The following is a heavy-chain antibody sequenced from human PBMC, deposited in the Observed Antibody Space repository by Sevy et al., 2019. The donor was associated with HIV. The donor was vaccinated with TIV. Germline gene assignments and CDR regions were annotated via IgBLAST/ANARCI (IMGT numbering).Heavy chain of an antibody. CDR3: ATFSGASGVFDY. CDR1: GYTLIRYY. J-gene: IGHJ4*02. CDR2: IDPRGGST. D-gene: IGHD3-16*01. V-gene: IGHV1-46*01. Sequence: ASVKVSCKASGYTLIRYYMHWVRQAPGQGLEWMGVIDPRGGSTTYAQTLQGRVIMTRDTSTSTVYMELSSLRSEDTAVYYCATFSGASGVFDYWGQGTLVTVSS.